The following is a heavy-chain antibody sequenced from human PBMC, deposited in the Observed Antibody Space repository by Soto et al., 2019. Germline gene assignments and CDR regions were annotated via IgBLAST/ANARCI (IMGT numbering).Heavy chain of an antibody. CDR2: INHSGST. J-gene: IGHJ6*02. Sequence: SETLSLTCAVYGGSFSGYYWSWIRQPPGKGLEWIGEINHSGSTNYNPSLKSRVTISVDTSKNQFSLKLSSVTAADTAVYYCARGRMVRGVMIFYYGMDVWGQGTTVTVSS. CDR1: GGSFSGYY. D-gene: IGHD3-10*01. CDR3: ARGRMVRGVMIFYYGMDV. V-gene: IGHV4-34*01.